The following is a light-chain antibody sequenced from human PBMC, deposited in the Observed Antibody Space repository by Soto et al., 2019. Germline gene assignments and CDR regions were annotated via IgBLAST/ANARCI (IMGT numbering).Light chain of an antibody. CDR3: QQRINWLPT. CDR1: QSVSSY. J-gene: IGKJ5*01. CDR2: DAS. Sequence: EIVLTQSPATLSLSPGERATLSCRASQSVSSYLAWYQQKPGQAPRLLISDASNRATGIPARFSGSGSGTDFTLTISSLEPEDFAVYYCQQRINWLPTFGQGTRLEIK. V-gene: IGKV3-11*01.